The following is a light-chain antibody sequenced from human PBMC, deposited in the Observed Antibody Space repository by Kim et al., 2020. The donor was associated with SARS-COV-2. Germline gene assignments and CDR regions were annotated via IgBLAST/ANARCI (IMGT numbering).Light chain of an antibody. Sequence: DIQMTQSPSAMSASVGDRVTITCRASQGIGSYLAWFQQKPGKVPKRLIYVASSVQSGVPSRFSGSGSGTEFTLTISNLQPEDFATYYCLQHSGYPWTFGQGTKVDIK. CDR1: QGIGSY. J-gene: IGKJ1*01. CDR3: LQHSGYPWT. CDR2: VAS. V-gene: IGKV1-17*03.